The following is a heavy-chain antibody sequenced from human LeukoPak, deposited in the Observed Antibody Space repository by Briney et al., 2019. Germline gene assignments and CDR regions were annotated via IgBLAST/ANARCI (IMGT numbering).Heavy chain of an antibody. V-gene: IGHV3-48*03. J-gene: IGHJ3*02. CDR3: ASGRNYYDSSAAAFDI. Sequence: GGSLRLSCAASGFTFSSYEMNWVRQAPGKGLEWVSYISSSGSTIYYADSVKGRFTISRDNAKNSLYLQMNSLGAEDTAVYYCASGRNYYDSSAAAFDIWGQRTMVTVSS. CDR2: ISSSGSTI. D-gene: IGHD3-22*01. CDR1: GFTFSSYE.